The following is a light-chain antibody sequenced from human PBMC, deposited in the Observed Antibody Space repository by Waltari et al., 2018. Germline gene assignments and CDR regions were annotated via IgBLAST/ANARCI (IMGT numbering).Light chain of an antibody. Sequence: IVMTQSPDTLSVSPGETATLSCRASRNINSNLAWYHQKPGQPPRVLIHAASTRAPGVPARFSGSGSGTEFTLTISNLQSEDFAVYYCQQYSNWPPITFGQGTRLEIK. J-gene: IGKJ5*01. CDR1: RNINSN. CDR2: AAS. V-gene: IGKV3-15*01. CDR3: QQYSNWPPIT.